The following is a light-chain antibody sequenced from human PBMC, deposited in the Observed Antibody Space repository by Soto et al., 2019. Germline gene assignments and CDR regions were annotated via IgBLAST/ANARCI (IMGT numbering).Light chain of an antibody. CDR3: SSYTSSSTYF. J-gene: IGLJ1*01. CDR1: SSDVGGYNY. CDR2: EVS. Sequence: QSVLTQPASVSGSPGQSITISCTGTSSDVGGYNYVSWYQQHPGKDPKLMIYEVSNRPSGVSNRFSGSKSGNTASLTISGLQAEHEADYYCSSYTSSSTYFFGTGTKVTVL. V-gene: IGLV2-14*01.